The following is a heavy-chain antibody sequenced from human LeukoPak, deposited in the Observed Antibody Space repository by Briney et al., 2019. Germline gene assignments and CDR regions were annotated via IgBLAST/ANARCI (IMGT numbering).Heavy chain of an antibody. CDR3: AREDHRDFWSGHYYYYYGMDV. Sequence: ASVNVSCKASGGTFSSYAISWVRQAPGQGLEWMGGIIPIFGTANYAQKFQGRVTITADESTSTAYMELSSLRSEDTAVYYCAREDHRDFWSGHYYYYYGMDVWGQGTTVTVSS. CDR2: IIPIFGTA. J-gene: IGHJ6*02. V-gene: IGHV1-69*13. D-gene: IGHD3-3*01. CDR1: GGTFSSYA.